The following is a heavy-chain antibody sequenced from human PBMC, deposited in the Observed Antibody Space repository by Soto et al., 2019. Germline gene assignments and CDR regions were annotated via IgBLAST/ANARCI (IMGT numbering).Heavy chain of an antibody. CDR2: IYYSGST. J-gene: IGHJ6*02. Sequence: SETLSLTCTVSGGSITSSRYYWGWVRQPPGKGLEWIGNIYYSGSTYYNPSLKSRVTISVVTSKNQFSLKLSSVTAADTAVYYCARQFPDCSSTSCYGYYYYYYGMDVWGQGTTVTVSS. CDR1: GGSITSSRYY. CDR3: ARQFPDCSSTSCYGYYYYYYGMDV. D-gene: IGHD2-2*01. V-gene: IGHV4-39*01.